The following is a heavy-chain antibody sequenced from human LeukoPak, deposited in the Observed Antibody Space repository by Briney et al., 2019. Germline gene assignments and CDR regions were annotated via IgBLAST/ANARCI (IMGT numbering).Heavy chain of an antibody. D-gene: IGHD2-8*01. V-gene: IGHV4-59*01. J-gene: IGHJ4*02. Sequence: PSGTLSLTCTVSGGSISSSYWSWIRQPPGKGLEWIAYIYYSGSTNYNPSLKSRATISIDTSKNRFSLNLTSVTAADTAVYYCGSLDPNGRNYFDYWGQGTLVTVSS. CDR2: IYYSGST. CDR1: GGSISSSY. CDR3: GSLDPNGRNYFDY.